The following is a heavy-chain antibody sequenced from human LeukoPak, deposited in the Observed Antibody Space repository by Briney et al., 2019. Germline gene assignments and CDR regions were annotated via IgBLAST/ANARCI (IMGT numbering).Heavy chain of an antibody. J-gene: IGHJ2*01. CDR1: GGSISSRSYY. CDR2: IYTSGST. CDR3: ARRENSGYGWYFDL. D-gene: IGHD5-12*01. V-gene: IGHV4-61*02. Sequence: SETLSLTCTVSGGSISSRSYYWSWIRQPAGKGLEWIGRIYTSGSTNYNPSLKSRVTISVDTSKNQFSLKLSSVTAADTAVYYCARRENSGYGWYFDLWGRGTLVTVSS.